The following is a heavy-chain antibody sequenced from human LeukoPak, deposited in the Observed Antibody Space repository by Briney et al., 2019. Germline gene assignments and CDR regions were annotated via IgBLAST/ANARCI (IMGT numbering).Heavy chain of an antibody. CDR2: INPNSGGT. D-gene: IGHD3-22*01. CDR1: GYTFTGYY. Sequence: ASVKVSCKASGYTFTGYYMHWVRQAPGQGLEWMGWINPNSGGTNYAQKFQGRVTMTRDTSISTAYMELSRLRSDDTAVCYCARRRSSGYYYPLYDYWGQGTLVTVSS. CDR3: ARRRSSGYYYPLYDY. V-gene: IGHV1-2*02. J-gene: IGHJ4*02.